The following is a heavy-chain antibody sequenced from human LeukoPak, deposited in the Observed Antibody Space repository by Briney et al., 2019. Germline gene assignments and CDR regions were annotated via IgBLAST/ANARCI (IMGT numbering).Heavy chain of an antibody. Sequence: PGGSLRLSCAASGFTFSSYAMSWVRQAPGRGLEWASSTAGSGISKDYADSVKGRFTISKDKSKNTLYLQMDNLRAEDTGVYFCARLPTFYYDSSGYHYDYWGQGTLVTVSS. J-gene: IGHJ4*02. CDR3: ARLPTFYYDSSGYHYDY. V-gene: IGHV3-23*01. CDR2: TAGSGISK. D-gene: IGHD3-22*01. CDR1: GFTFSSYA.